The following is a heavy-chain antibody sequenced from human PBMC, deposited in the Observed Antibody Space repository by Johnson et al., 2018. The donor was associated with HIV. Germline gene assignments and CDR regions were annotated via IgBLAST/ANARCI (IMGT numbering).Heavy chain of an antibody. CDR1: GFTFSSYT. V-gene: IGHV3-30-3*02. CDR2: ISYDGSNK. J-gene: IGHJ3*02. D-gene: IGHD4-17*01. Sequence: QMQLVESGGGVVRPGKSLRLSCAASGFTFSSYTMHWVRQAPGKGLEWVAVISYDGSNKYYTDSVKGRFTISRDNSKNTLYLQMNSLRAEDTAVYYCAKDAYDYGDYGAFDIWGQGTMVTVSS. CDR3: AKDAYDYGDYGAFDI.